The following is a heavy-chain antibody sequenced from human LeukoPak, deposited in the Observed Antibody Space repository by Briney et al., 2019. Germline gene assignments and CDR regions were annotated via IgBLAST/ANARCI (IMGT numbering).Heavy chain of an antibody. D-gene: IGHD3-3*01. J-gene: IGHJ4*02. CDR3: ARAPSAGYDFWSGYFDY. V-gene: IGHV4-59*01. CDR1: GGSISSYY. Sequence: SETLSLTCAVSGGSISSYYWSWIRQPPGKGLEWIGYIYYSGSTNYNPSLKSRVTISVDTSKNQFSLKLSSVTAADTAVYYCARAPSAGYDFWSGYFDYWGQGTLVTVSS. CDR2: IYYSGST.